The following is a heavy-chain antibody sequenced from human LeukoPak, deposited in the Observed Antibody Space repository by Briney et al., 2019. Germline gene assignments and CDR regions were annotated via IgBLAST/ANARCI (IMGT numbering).Heavy chain of an antibody. D-gene: IGHD3-16*02. CDR2: INHSGST. V-gene: IGHV4-34*01. CDR3: ARRTITFGGVIVHDY. CDR1: GGSFSGYS. Sequence: SETLSLTCAVYGGSFSGYSWSWIRQPPGKGLEWIGEINHSGSTNYNPSLKSRVTISVDTSKNQFSLKLSSVTAADTAVYYCARRTITFGGVIVHDYWGQGTLVTVSS. J-gene: IGHJ4*02.